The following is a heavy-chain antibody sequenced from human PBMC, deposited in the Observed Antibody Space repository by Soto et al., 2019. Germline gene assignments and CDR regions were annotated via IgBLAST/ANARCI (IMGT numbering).Heavy chain of an antibody. CDR1: GFTFSSYW. CDR2: MKQDGSEK. V-gene: IGHV3-7*03. Sequence: TGGSLRLSCVASGFTFSSYWMSWVRQAPGKGLEWVANMKQDGSEKYYVDYVKGRFTLSRDNAKNSLYLQMNSLRAEDTALYYCAKYGGGTYYDSSGYYFFDYWGQGTLVTVSS. J-gene: IGHJ4*02. CDR3: AKYGGGTYYDSSGYYFFDY. D-gene: IGHD3-22*01.